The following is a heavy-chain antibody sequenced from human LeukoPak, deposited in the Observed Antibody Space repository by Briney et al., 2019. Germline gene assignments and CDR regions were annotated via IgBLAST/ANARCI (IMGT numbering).Heavy chain of an antibody. Sequence: PSETLSLTCAVYGGSFSGYYWGWIRQPPGKGLEWIGSIYYSGSTYYNPSLKSRVTISVDTSKNQFSLKLSSVTGADTAVYYCARGSRGYSGYDFPDYWGQGTLVTVSS. J-gene: IGHJ4*02. CDR1: GGSFSGYY. CDR2: IYYSGST. CDR3: ARGSRGYSGYDFPDY. D-gene: IGHD5-12*01. V-gene: IGHV4-34*01.